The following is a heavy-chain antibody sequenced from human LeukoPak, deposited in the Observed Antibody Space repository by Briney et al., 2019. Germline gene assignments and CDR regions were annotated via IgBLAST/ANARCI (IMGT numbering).Heavy chain of an antibody. V-gene: IGHV3-23*01. J-gene: IGHJ4*02. CDR2: ITATGGTT. CDR1: GLTFSSYA. D-gene: IGHD5-18*01. CDR3: AKESYGSNFDY. Sequence: GGSLRLSCAASGLTFSSYAMSWVRQAPGKGLEWVSAITATGGTTHYADSVKGRFTISRDNSMNTLYLQLNSLRVEDTAVYYCAKESYGSNFDYWGQGTLVIVSS.